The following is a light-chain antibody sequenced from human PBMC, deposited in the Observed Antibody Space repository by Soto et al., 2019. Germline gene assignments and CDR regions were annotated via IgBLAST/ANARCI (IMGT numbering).Light chain of an antibody. CDR3: QQYGSLGT. Sequence: EIVLAQSPGTLSLSPGERATLSCRASQSVSSRFLAWYQQKPGQAPRLLMYGASSRATGIPDRFSGTGSGTDFTLTISRLEPEDFAVYYCQQYGSLGTFGQGTKVDIK. CDR1: QSVSSRF. J-gene: IGKJ1*01. V-gene: IGKV3-20*01. CDR2: GAS.